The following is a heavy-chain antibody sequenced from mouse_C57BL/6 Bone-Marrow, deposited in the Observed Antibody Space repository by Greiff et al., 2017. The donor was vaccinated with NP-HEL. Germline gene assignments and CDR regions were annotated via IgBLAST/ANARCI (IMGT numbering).Heavy chain of an antibody. J-gene: IGHJ1*03. CDR3: ARRPRLQIYYYGSSPDFDV. CDR2: ISSGGSYT. V-gene: IGHV5-6*01. D-gene: IGHD1-1*01. Sequence: EVQRVESGGDLVKPGGSLKLSCAASGFTFSSYGMSWVRQTPDKRLEWVATISSGGSYTYYPDSVKGRFTISRDNAKNTLYLQMSSLKSEDTAMYYCARRPRLQIYYYGSSPDFDVWGTGTTVTVSS. CDR1: GFTFSSYG.